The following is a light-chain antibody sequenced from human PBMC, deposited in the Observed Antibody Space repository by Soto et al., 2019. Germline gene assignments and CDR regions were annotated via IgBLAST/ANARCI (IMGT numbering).Light chain of an antibody. CDR3: EQSYRMPPSIT. CDR1: QSISSY. V-gene: IGKV1-39*01. J-gene: IGKJ5*01. CDR2: AAS. Sequence: DIQMTQSPSSLSASVGDRVTITCRASQSISSYFNWYQQKPGKAPNLLIYAASSLQCGAPSTFSGRGSGTDFTLTISTLQPEEFATSYCEQSYRMPPSITSGNGTRQEIK.